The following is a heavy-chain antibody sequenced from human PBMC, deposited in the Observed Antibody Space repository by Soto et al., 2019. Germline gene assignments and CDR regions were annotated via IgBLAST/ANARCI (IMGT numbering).Heavy chain of an antibody. V-gene: IGHV1-58*01. CDR3: AAVTYYDGDFDY. J-gene: IGHJ4*02. D-gene: IGHD3-22*01. Sequence: SVKVSCKASGFTFTSSAVQWVRQARGQRLEWIGWIVVGSGNTNYAQKFQERVTITRDMSTSTAYMELSSLRSEDTAVYYCAAVTYYDGDFDYWGQGTLVTVSS. CDR1: GFTFTSSA. CDR2: IVVGSGNT.